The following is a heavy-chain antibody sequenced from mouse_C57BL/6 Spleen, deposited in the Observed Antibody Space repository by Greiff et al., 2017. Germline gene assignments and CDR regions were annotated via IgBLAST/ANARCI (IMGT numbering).Heavy chain of an antibody. CDR1: GFTFSDYG. J-gene: IGHJ4*01. D-gene: IGHD4-1*01. CDR3: ARPSGTGGYYAMDY. Sequence: DVHLVESGGGLVKPGGSLKLSCAASGFTFSDYGMHWVRQAPEKGLEWVAYISSGSSTIYYADTVKGRFTISRDNAKNTLFLQMTSLRSEDTAMYYCARPSGTGGYYAMDYWGQGTSVTVSS. V-gene: IGHV5-17*01. CDR2: ISSGSSTI.